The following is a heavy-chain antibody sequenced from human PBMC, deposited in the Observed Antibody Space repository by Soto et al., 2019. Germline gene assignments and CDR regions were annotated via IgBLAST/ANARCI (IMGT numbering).Heavy chain of an antibody. CDR1: GYTFTSYY. D-gene: IGHD2-21*01. J-gene: IGHJ4*02. V-gene: IGHV1-46*03. CDR2: INPSGGST. CDR3: ARAADRSVVVIAAHFDY. Sequence: QVQLVQSGAEVKKPGASVKVSCKASGYTFTSYYMHWVRQAPGQGLEWMGIINPSGGSTSYAQKFQGRVTMTRYTSTSTVYRELSSLRSEDTAVYYCARAADRSVVVIAAHFDYWGQGTLVTVSS.